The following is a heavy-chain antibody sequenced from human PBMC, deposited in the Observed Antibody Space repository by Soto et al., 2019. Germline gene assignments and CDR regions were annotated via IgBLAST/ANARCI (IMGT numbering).Heavy chain of an antibody. CDR3: ARGRDYYDSSGYPY. D-gene: IGHD3-22*01. V-gene: IGHV3-11*06. CDR2: ISSSSSYT. Sequence: GGSLRLSCAASGFTFSDYYMSWIRQAPGKGLEWVSYISSSSSYTNYADSVKGRFTISRDNAKNSLYLQMNSLRAEDTAVYYCARGRDYYDSSGYPYWGQGTLVTVSS. J-gene: IGHJ4*02. CDR1: GFTFSDYY.